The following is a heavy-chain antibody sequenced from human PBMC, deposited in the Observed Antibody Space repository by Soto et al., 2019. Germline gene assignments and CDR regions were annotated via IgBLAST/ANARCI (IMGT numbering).Heavy chain of an antibody. CDR1: TFNFTSYS. J-gene: IGHJ4*02. Sequence: EVQLVESGGGLVKPGGSLRLTCAGSTFNFTSYSLNWVRQAPGKGLEWVSSISVTSTYIFYADSVKGRFTISRDNAKNSVSLQMNSLRAEDTALYYCARVNSATGSMHFDHWGQGTLVTVSS. D-gene: IGHD3-9*01. CDR3: ARVNSATGSMHFDH. V-gene: IGHV3-21*01. CDR2: ISVTSTYI.